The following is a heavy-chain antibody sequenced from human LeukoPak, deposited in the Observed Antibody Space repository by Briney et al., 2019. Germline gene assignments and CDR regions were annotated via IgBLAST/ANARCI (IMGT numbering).Heavy chain of an antibody. J-gene: IGHJ5*02. V-gene: IGHV4-34*01. CDR2: INHSGST. CDR3: ARLRYCSSTSCGWFDP. D-gene: IGHD2-2*01. CDR1: GGSFSGYY. Sequence: SETLSFTCAVYGGSFSGYYWSWIRQPPGKGLEWIGEINHSGSTNYNPSLKSRVTISVDTSKNQFSLKLSSVTAADTAVYYCARLRYCSSTSCGWFDPWGQGTLVTVSS.